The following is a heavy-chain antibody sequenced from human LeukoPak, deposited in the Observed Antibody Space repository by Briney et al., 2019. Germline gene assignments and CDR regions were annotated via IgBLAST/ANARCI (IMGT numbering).Heavy chain of an antibody. D-gene: IGHD2-15*01. CDR2: IYYSGST. CDR3: ARSLWQRVAARNYYYYYMDV. CDR1: GGSISSYY. J-gene: IGHJ6*03. Sequence: SETLSLTCTVSGGSISSYYWSWIRQPPGKGLEWIGYIYYSGSTNYNPSLKSRVTISVDTSKNQFSLKLSSVTAADTAVYYCARSLWQRVAARNYYYYYMDVWGKGTTVTISS. V-gene: IGHV4-59*01.